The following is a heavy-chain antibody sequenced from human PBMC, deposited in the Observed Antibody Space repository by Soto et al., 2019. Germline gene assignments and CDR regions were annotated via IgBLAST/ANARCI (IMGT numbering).Heavy chain of an antibody. D-gene: IGHD5-18*01. J-gene: IGHJ4*02. Sequence: ASVKVSCKASGYTFTGYYMHWVRQAPGQGLEWMGWINPNSGGTNYAQKFQGRVTMTRDTSISTAYMELSRPRSDDTAVYYCARGSRDRGYSYGSLGYWGQGTLVTVSS. CDR3: ARGSRDRGYSYGSLGY. CDR1: GYTFTGYY. V-gene: IGHV1-2*02. CDR2: INPNSGGT.